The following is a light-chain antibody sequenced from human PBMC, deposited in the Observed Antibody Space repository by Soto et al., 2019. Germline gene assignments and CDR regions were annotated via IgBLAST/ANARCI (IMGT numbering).Light chain of an antibody. CDR1: QDIDNS. J-gene: IGKJ5*01. CDR2: AVS. V-gene: IGKV1-33*01. Sequence: IQLTQSPSSLSASVGETVTITCRASQDIDNSLNWYQHKPGKAPKLLVYAVSFLETGVQSRFSGRGSGTVFSLTINSLQSDDFATYYCQQHDGRPTMTFGQGTRLDSK. CDR3: QQHDGRPTMT.